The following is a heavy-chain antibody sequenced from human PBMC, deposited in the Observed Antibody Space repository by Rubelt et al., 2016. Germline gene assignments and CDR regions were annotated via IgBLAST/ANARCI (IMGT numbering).Heavy chain of an antibody. D-gene: IGHD6-6*01. CDR3: AREGGDSSSYDY. V-gene: IGHV1-2*02. CDR1: GGTFSSYA. CDR2: INPNSGGT. Sequence: QVQLVQSGAEVKKPGSSVKVSCKASGGTFSSYAISWVRQAPGQGLEWMGWINPNSGGTNYAQKFQGRVTMTRDTSISTAYMGLGRLGSDDTAVYYCAREGGDSSSYDYWGQGTLVTVSS. J-gene: IGHJ4*02.